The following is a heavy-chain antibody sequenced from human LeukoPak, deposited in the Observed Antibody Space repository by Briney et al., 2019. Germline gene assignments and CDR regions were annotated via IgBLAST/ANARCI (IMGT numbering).Heavy chain of an antibody. D-gene: IGHD6-6*01. J-gene: IGHJ6*03. Sequence: GASVKVSCKASGYTFTGYYMHWVRQAPGQGLEWMGWINPNSGGTNYAQKFQGRVTMTRDTSISTAYMELSRLRSDDTAVHYCARDGQLVLYYYYMDVWGKGTTVTVSS. V-gene: IGHV1-2*02. CDR1: GYTFTGYY. CDR2: INPNSGGT. CDR3: ARDGQLVLYYYYMDV.